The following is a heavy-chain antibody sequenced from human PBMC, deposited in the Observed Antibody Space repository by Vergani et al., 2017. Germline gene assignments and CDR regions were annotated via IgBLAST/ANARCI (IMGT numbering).Heavy chain of an antibody. V-gene: IGHV4-34*01. CDR1: GGSFSGYY. CDR2: INHSGST. CDR3: ARGYWGIAARPDYYYYMDV. D-gene: IGHD6-6*01. J-gene: IGHJ6*03. Sequence: QVPLQQWGAGLLKPSETLSLTFAVYGGSFSGYYWSWFRQPPGKGLEWIGGINHSGSTNYNPSLKSRVTISVDTSKSQFSLKMSSVTAADTTVYYCARGYWGIAARPDYYYYMDVGGKGTTVTVS.